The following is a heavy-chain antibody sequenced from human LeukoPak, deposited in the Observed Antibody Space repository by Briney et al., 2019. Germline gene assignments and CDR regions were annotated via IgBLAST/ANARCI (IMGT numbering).Heavy chain of an antibody. CDR2: ISGSSGRT. Sequence: GGSLRLSCAASGFNFSRYAMSWVRQAPGKGLEWVSGISGSSGRTYYVDSVKGRFTISRDNSKNTLYLQMNSLRAEDTAVYYCAKRNGYDGNSGVFDIWGQGTMVTVSS. CDR3: AKRNGYDGNSGVFDI. CDR1: GFNFSRYA. J-gene: IGHJ3*02. D-gene: IGHD4-23*01. V-gene: IGHV3-23*01.